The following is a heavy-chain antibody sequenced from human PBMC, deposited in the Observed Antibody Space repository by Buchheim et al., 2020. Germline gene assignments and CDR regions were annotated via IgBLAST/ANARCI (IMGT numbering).Heavy chain of an antibody. V-gene: IGHV3-30*01. D-gene: IGHD2-2*02. CDR3: AREGRIVVVPAAILDY. J-gene: IGHJ4*02. CDR1: GFIFSTYA. CDR2: ISYDGSSQ. Sequence: QVQLVESGGGVVQPGRSLRPSCAASGFIFSTYAMHWVRQAPGKGLEWVAFISYDGSSQYYADSVKGRFTISRDNSKNTLYLQVNSLRPEDTAVYYCAREGRIVVVPAAILDYWGQGTL.